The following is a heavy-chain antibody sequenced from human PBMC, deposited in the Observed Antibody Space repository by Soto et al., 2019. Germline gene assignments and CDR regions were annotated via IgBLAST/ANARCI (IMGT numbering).Heavy chain of an antibody. CDR3: ARDRRIAARPGYGMDV. V-gene: IGHV3-48*02. D-gene: IGHD6-6*01. CDR2: ISSSSTI. J-gene: IGHJ6*02. Sequence: PGGSLRLSCAASGVTFCSYSMNWVRKAPGKGLEWVSYISSSSTIYYADSVKGRFTISRDNAKNSLYLQMNSLRDEDTAVYYCARDRRIAARPGYGMDVWGQGTTVTVSS. CDR1: GVTFCSYS.